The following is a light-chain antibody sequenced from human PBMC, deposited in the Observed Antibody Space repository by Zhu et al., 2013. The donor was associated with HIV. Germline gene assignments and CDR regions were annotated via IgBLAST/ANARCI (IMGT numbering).Light chain of an antibody. V-gene: IGKV3-20*01. Sequence: DIVLTQSPGTLSLSPGKRATLSCRASQTVTSNYLAWYQQKPGQAPRLLIYGASSRATGIADRFSGSGSGRDFTLTITRLEPEDFATYFCQQYGSSPLTFGGGTKVEIK. CDR2: GAS. CDR3: QQYGSSPLT. J-gene: IGKJ4*01. CDR1: QTVTSNY.